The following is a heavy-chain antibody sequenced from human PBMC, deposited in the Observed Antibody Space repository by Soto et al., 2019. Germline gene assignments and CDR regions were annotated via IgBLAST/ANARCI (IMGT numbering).Heavy chain of an antibody. J-gene: IGHJ4*02. D-gene: IGHD4-17*01. CDR3: ARDIDYGDFDY. Sequence: QVQLVEYGGGLVKPGGSLRLSCAASGFTFSDYYMSWIRQAPGKGLEWISYISNSGNTIYYADSVKGRFIISRDNAKNSLYLQMNSLRAEDTAVYYCARDIDYGDFDYWGQGTLVTVSS. V-gene: IGHV3-11*01. CDR2: ISNSGNTI. CDR1: GFTFSDYY.